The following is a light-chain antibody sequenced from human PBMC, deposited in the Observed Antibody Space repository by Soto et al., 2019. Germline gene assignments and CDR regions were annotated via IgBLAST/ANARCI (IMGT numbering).Light chain of an antibody. CDR1: QSISTF. V-gene: IGKV1-39*01. J-gene: IGKJ3*01. Sequence: DIQMTQSPSSLSASVGDRVTITCRASQSISTFLNWYQQKPGKAPKLLIYAASTLQRGVPSRFSGSGFVTEFTLTISSLQPEDFATYYCQQSYSTPFTFCPGTKVDIK. CDR3: QQSYSTPFT. CDR2: AAS.